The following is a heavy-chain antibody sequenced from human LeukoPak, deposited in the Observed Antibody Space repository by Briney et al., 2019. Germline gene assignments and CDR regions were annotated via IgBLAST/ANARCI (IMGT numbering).Heavy chain of an antibody. D-gene: IGHD3-22*01. V-gene: IGHV3-53*01. CDR1: GFPVSSNY. CDR3: ARAPHKYYYDSSGYNYYYYYYMDV. J-gene: IGHJ6*03. Sequence: GGSLRLSWSPLGFPVSSNYMSWVRQAPGKGLEWVSVIYSGGSTYYADSVKGRFTISRDNSKNTLYLQMNSLRAEDTAVYYCARAPHKYYYDSSGYNYYYYYYMDVWGKGTTVTVSS. CDR2: IYSGGST.